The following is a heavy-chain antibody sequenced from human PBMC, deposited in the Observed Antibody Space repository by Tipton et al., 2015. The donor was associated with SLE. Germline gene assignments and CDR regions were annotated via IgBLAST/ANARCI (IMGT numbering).Heavy chain of an antibody. J-gene: IGHJ3*02. CDR3: ARSFDAFDI. CDR2: IYTSGST. Sequence: TLSLTCTVSGGSISSGSYYWSWIRQPAGKGLGWIGRIYTSGSTNYNPSLKSRVTISVDTSKNQFSLKLSSVTAADTAVYYCARSFDAFDIWGQGTMVTVSS. CDR1: GGSISSGSYY. V-gene: IGHV4-61*02.